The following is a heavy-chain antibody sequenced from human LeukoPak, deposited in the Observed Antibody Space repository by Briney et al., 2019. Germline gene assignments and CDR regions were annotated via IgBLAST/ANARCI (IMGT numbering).Heavy chain of an antibody. CDR3: ARASRESITMIVVATTYHFDY. V-gene: IGHV4-39*07. CDR2: IYYSGST. D-gene: IGHD3-22*01. Sequence: SETLSLTCTVSGGSISSSSYYWGWIRQPPGKGLEWIGSIYYSGSTYYNPSLKSRVTISVDTSKNQFSLKLSSVTAADTAVYYCARASRESITMIVVATTYHFDYWGQGTLVTVSS. CDR1: GGSISSSSYY. J-gene: IGHJ4*02.